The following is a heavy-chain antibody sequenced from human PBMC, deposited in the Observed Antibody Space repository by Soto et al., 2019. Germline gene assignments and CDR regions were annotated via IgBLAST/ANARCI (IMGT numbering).Heavy chain of an antibody. V-gene: IGHV1-18*01. Sequence: QVQLVQSGAEVKKPGASVKVSCKASGYTFTSYGISWVRQAPGQGHEWMGGISAYNGNTNYAQKLQGRVTMTTDTSTSTAYMELRSLRSDDTAVYYCARDGYCSSTSCYEADAFDIWGQGTMVTVSS. CDR3: ARDGYCSSTSCYEADAFDI. J-gene: IGHJ3*02. CDR2: ISAYNGNT. CDR1: GYTFTSYG. D-gene: IGHD2-2*03.